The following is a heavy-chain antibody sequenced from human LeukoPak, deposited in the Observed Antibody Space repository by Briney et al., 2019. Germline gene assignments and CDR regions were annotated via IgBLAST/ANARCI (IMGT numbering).Heavy chain of an antibody. Sequence: GASVKVSCKASGYTFTGYYMHWVRQAPGQGLEWMGWINPNSGGTNYAQKFQGRVTMTRDTSISTAYMELSRLRSDDTAVYYCACGYYDFWNRAWFDPWGQGTLVTVSS. J-gene: IGHJ5*02. V-gene: IGHV1-2*02. CDR2: INPNSGGT. CDR3: ACGYYDFWNRAWFDP. CDR1: GYTFTGYY. D-gene: IGHD3-3*01.